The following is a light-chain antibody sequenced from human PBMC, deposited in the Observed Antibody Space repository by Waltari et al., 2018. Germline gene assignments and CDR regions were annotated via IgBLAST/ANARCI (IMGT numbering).Light chain of an antibody. J-gene: IGLJ2*01. CDR3: SSFAGNNNVV. Sequence: QSALTQPPAASGSPGQSVPISCTGTSNAVGAYNYAPWYQQHPGKAPKPMIYEVSMRPSGVPDRFSGSKSDNTASLTVSGLQAEDEADYYCSSFAGNNNVVFGGGTKLTVL. V-gene: IGLV2-8*01. CDR1: SNAVGAYNY. CDR2: EVS.